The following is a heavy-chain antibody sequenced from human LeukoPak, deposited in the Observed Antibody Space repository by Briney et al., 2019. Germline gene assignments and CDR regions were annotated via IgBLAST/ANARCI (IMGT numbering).Heavy chain of an antibody. V-gene: IGHV1-2*02. CDR1: GYTFTGYY. D-gene: IGHD2-8*01. CDR2: INPNSGGT. CDR3: ARAGYCTNGVCYRGSYYYYYMDV. J-gene: IGHJ6*03. Sequence: ASVKVSCKASGYTFTGYYMHWVRQAPGQGLEWMGWINPNSGGTNYAQKFQGRVTVTRDTSISTAYMELSRLRSDDTAVYYCARAGYCTNGVCYRGSYYYYYMDVWGKGTTVTVSS.